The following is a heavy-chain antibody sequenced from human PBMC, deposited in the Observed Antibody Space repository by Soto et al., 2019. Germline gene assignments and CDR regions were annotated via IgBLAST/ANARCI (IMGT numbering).Heavy chain of an antibody. Sequence: QVQLVQSGAEVKKPGASVKVSCKASGYSFTSHGISWVRQAPGQGLEWMGWISANSGDTNYAQKLQGRVTVTTDTSTSAAYLERRRLRSEDTAVYYCARMVRRSNNYYCHSIDGWRKGTTVTVSS. CDR2: ISANSGDT. J-gene: IGHJ6*04. D-gene: IGHD3-10*01. CDR1: GYSFTSHG. CDR3: ARMVRRSNNYYCHSIDG. V-gene: IGHV1-18*01.